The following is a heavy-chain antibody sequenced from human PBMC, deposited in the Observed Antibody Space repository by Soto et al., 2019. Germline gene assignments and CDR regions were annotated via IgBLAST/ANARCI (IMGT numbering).Heavy chain of an antibody. J-gene: IGHJ4*02. V-gene: IGHV3-23*01. CDR3: SSGGSPGFFDY. CDR1: GFTFSSYA. CDR2: ISGSGGST. D-gene: IGHD2-15*01. Sequence: GGSLRLSCAASGFTFSSYAMSWVRQAPGKGLEWVSAISGSGGSTYYADSVKGRFTISRDNSKNTLYLQMNSLRAEDTAVYYCSSGGSPGFFDYWGQGTLVNVSS.